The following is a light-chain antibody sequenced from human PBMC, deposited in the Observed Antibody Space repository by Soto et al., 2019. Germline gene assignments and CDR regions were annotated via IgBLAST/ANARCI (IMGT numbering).Light chain of an antibody. J-gene: IGKJ5*01. Sequence: EIVMRQSPATLSVSPGQRATLSCRASQSVRTTVAWYHQRPGQAPSLLIYGASNRATGVPDRFSGGGSGTDFTLTVTSLQSEDFGIYYCQQYNNWPKTFGQGTRLEIK. CDR1: QSVRTT. CDR3: QQYNNWPKT. V-gene: IGKV3-15*01. CDR2: GAS.